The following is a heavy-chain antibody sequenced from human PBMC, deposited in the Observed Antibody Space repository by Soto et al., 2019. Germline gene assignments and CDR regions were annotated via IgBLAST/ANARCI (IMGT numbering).Heavy chain of an antibody. V-gene: IGHV3-74*03. CDR3: ARDDHYGMDV. J-gene: IGHJ6*02. CDR1: GFTFSSYL. Sequence: GGSLRLSCAASGFTFSSYLMPWVRQAPGKGLVWVSRISSDVRSKSYEDYVKGRFTIYRENAKNTMYLQMNSMRAEETAVYYCARDDHYGMDVWGQGTTVTVSS. CDR2: ISSDVRSK.